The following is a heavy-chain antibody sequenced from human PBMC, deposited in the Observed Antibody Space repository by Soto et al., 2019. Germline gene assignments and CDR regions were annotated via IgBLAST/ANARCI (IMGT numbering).Heavy chain of an antibody. V-gene: IGHV4-59*01. D-gene: IGHD3-10*01. CDR1: GGSISNYY. CDR2: IYDSGST. J-gene: IGHJ6*02. Sequence: LGKPSETLSLTCTVSGGSISNYYWSWIRQPPGKGLEWIGYIYDSGSTNSKPSLQNRVTISVDTSKNQFSLKLRAVTAADTAIYYCARARISMVREVIKYNMDVWGQGTTVTVSS. CDR3: ARARISMVREVIKYNMDV.